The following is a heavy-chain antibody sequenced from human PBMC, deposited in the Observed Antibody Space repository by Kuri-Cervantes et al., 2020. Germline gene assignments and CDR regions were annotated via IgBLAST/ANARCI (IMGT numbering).Heavy chain of an antibody. D-gene: IGHD4-17*01. J-gene: IGHJ6*03. Sequence: GESLKISCAASGFTFSSYAMSWVRQAPGKGLERVSAISGSGGSTYYADSVKGRFTISRDNAKNSLYLQMNSLRAEDTAVYYCARVTSGDYGDRYYYYYMDVWGKGTTVTVSS. V-gene: IGHV3-23*01. CDR3: ARVTSGDYGDRYYYYYMDV. CDR2: ISGSGGST. CDR1: GFTFSSYA.